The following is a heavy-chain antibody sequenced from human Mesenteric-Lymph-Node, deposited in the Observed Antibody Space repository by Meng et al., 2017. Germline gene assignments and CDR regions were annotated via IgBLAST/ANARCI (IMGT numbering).Heavy chain of an antibody. V-gene: IGHV1-69*13. Sequence: SVKVSCKASGYTFTGYYMHWVRQAPGQGLEWMGGIIPIFGTANYAQKFQGRVTITADESTSTAYMELSSLRSEDTAVYYCASSTDSSGWYEIDYWGQGTLVTVSS. CDR1: GYTFTGYY. CDR3: ASSTDSSGWYEIDY. J-gene: IGHJ4*02. CDR2: IIPIFGTA. D-gene: IGHD6-19*01.